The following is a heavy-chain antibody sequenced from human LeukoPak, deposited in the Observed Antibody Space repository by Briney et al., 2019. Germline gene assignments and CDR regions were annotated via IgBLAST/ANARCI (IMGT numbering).Heavy chain of an antibody. V-gene: IGHV4-34*01. CDR3: ARGREGLGENFDP. CDR2: INHSGST. CDR1: GGSFSGYY. J-gene: IGHJ5*02. Sequence: PSETLSLTCAVYGGSFSGYYWSWIRQPPGKGLEWIGEINHSGSTNYNPSLKSRVTISVDTSKNQFSLKLSSVTAADTAVYYCARGREGLGENFDPWGQGTLVNVSS. D-gene: IGHD3-16*01.